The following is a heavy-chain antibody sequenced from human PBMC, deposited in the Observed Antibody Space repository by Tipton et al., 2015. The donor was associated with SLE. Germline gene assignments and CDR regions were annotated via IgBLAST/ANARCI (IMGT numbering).Heavy chain of an antibody. J-gene: IGHJ4*02. CDR2: IFYTGST. V-gene: IGHV4-59*01. CDR1: GGSISSYF. Sequence: GLVKPSETLSLTCTVSGGSISSYFWTWIRQPPGKGLEWIGHIFYTGSTRYNPSLKSRVTISVDTSKSQIFLKMSSVTAADTAVYYCARDPGGFGDYWGQGSVVTVSS. D-gene: IGHD3-10*01. CDR3: ARDPGGFGDY.